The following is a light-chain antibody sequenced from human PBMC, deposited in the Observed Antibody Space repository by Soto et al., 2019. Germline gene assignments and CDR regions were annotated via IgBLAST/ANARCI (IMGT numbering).Light chain of an antibody. J-gene: IGLJ3*02. Sequence: QSALTQPASVSGSPGQSITISCTGTSSDVGGYDYVSWYQQHPGKAPKLMIYDVSNRPSGVSNRFAGSKSGNTASLTISGLHAEDEADYYCSSYTSSNTLAVFGGGTKLTVL. CDR2: DVS. CDR1: SSDVGGYDY. V-gene: IGLV2-14*01. CDR3: SSYTSSNTLAV.